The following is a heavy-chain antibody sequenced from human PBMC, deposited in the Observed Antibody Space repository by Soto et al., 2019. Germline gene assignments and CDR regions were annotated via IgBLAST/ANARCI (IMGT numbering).Heavy chain of an antibody. V-gene: IGHV5-51*01. CDR3: ARPNERGSSGYYYEPYYFDY. D-gene: IGHD3-22*01. CDR2: IYPGDSDT. CDR1: GYSFTSYW. Sequence: PGESLKISCKGSGYSFTSYWIGWVRQMPGKGLEWMGIIYPGDSDTRYSPSFQGQVTISADKSISTAYLQWSSLKASDTAMYYCARPNERGSSGYYYEPYYFDYWGQGTLVTVSS. J-gene: IGHJ4*02.